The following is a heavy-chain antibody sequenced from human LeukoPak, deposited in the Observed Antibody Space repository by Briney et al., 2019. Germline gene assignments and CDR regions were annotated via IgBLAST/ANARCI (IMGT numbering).Heavy chain of an antibody. V-gene: IGHV3-53*01. Sequence: GAFLRPSCAASGFTVSSNYMSWVRQPPGKGVEWGSVIYSGGSKYYPDSVKGRFTISRDKSKNTLYLQMNSLRADGTAVYYCAREKNYYYGMDVWGQGATVTVSS. CDR3: AREKNYYYGMDV. CDR2: IYSGGSK. CDR1: GFTVSSNY. J-gene: IGHJ6*02.